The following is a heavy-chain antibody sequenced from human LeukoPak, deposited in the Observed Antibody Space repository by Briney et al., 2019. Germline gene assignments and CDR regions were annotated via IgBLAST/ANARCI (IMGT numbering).Heavy chain of an antibody. CDR3: AKGGPAFAIVPTAHHFDY. Sequence: GGSLRLSCTASGFTFSHYAMAWVRQAPGKGLEWVSVITDSGDDTHHTDSVKGRFTMSRDNSKNTLYLQLNSLRAEDTAVYYCAKGGPAFAIVPTAHHFDYWGQGTLVTVSS. J-gene: IGHJ4*02. CDR1: GFTFSHYA. CDR2: ITDSGDDT. V-gene: IGHV3-23*01. D-gene: IGHD2-2*01.